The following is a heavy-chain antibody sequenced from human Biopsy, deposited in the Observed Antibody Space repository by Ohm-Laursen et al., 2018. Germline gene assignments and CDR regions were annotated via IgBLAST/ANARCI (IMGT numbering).Heavy chain of an antibody. CDR2: ISYEGSNK. D-gene: IGHD1-1*01. Sequence: SLRLSCTASGFTFSSYGMHWVRQAPGKGLEWVTAISYEGSNKYYADSVKGRFTISRDNSQNTLYLQMNSLRAEDTAIYYCAKGRVGNSGSLDIWGHGTMVTVSS. CDR3: AKGRVGNSGSLDI. CDR1: GFTFSSYG. V-gene: IGHV3-30*18. J-gene: IGHJ3*02.